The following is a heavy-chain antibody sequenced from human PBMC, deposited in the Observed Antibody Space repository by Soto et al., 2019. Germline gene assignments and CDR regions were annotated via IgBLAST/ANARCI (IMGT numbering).Heavy chain of an antibody. Sequence: GGSLRLSCAASGFTFSSYAMIWMRQVPGRGLEWVSGLYGSGGGIHYADSVKGRFTISRDNSAYSVYLQMNDLRVEDSAVYYCAKDAVSLDGVWLAHDWGQGTVVTSPQ. CDR2: LYGSGGGI. D-gene: IGHD5-12*01. CDR3: AKDAVSLDGVWLAHD. V-gene: IGHV3-23*01. J-gene: IGHJ4*02. CDR1: GFTFSSYA.